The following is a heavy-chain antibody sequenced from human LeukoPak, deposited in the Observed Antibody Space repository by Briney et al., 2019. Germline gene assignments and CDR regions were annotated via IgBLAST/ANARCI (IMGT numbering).Heavy chain of an antibody. V-gene: IGHV4-39*01. CDR2: IYFSET. D-gene: IGHD3-22*01. Sequence: PSETLSLTCTVPGGSSSDTTYYWPWIRQPPGKGLEWIGSIYFSETKYNPSLKRRITISGDTSKNQCSLKLSSVTAADTAVYYCASPSKLVISRGGFDIWGQGTMVTVSA. CDR1: GGSSSDTTYY. J-gene: IGHJ3*02. CDR3: ASPSKLVISRGGFDI.